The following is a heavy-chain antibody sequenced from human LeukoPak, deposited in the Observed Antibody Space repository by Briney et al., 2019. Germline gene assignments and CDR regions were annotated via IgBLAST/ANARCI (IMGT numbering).Heavy chain of an antibody. Sequence: PGGSLRLSCAASGFTVSSNYMSWVRQAPGKGLEWVSVIYSGGSTYYADSVKGRFTISRDNAKNSLYLQMDSLRAEDTAVYYCARAMFCSSTSCYTGDAFDIWGQGTMVTVSS. CDR1: GFTVSSNY. CDR3: ARAMFCSSTSCYTGDAFDI. D-gene: IGHD2-2*02. J-gene: IGHJ3*02. CDR2: IYSGGST. V-gene: IGHV3-53*01.